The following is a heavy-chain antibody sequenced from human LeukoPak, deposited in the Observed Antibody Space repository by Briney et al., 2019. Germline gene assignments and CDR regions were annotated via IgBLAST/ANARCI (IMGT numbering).Heavy chain of an antibody. CDR3: ARGPITMVRGLHRRWFDP. CDR2: INPNSGGT. CDR1: GYTFTGYY. J-gene: IGHJ5*02. Sequence: VASVKVSCKASGYTFTGYYMHWVRQAPGQGLEWMGWINPNSGGTNYAQKFQGRVTMTRDTSISTAYMELSRLRSDDTAVYYCARGPITMVRGLHRRWFDPWGQGTLVTVSS. D-gene: IGHD3-10*01. V-gene: IGHV1-2*02.